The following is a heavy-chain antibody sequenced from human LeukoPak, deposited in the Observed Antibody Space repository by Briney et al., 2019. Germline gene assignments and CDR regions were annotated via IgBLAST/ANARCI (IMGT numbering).Heavy chain of an antibody. CDR1: GYTFTGYY. D-gene: IGHD6-19*01. J-gene: IGHJ4*02. CDR3: ARDSSGFNYYFDY. V-gene: IGHV1-2*02. Sequence: ASVKVSCKASGYTFTGYYMHWVRQVPGQGLEWMGWINPNGGGTTYAQKFQGRVTMTRDTSINTAYMELSRLRSDDTAVYYCARDSSGFNYYFDYWGQGTLVTASS. CDR2: INPNGGGT.